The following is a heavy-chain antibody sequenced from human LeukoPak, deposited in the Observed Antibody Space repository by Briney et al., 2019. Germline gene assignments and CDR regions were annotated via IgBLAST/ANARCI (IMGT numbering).Heavy chain of an antibody. V-gene: IGHV4-59*08. CDR1: GGSISTYY. D-gene: IGHD5-18*01. J-gene: IGHJ5*01. CDR3: ARKGGYSSGGFDS. CDR2: IYYSGST. Sequence: SETLSLTCTVSGGSISTYYWSWIRQPPGKGLEWIGYIYYSGSTNYNPSLKSRVTISVDTSKNQFSLKLTSVTAADTAVNYCARKGGYSSGGFDSWGQGALATVSS.